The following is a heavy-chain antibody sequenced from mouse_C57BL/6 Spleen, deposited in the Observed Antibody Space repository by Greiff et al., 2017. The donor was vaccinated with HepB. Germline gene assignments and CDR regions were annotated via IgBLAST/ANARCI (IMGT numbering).Heavy chain of an antibody. V-gene: IGHV1-82*01. CDR1: GYAFSSSW. CDR2: IYPGDGDT. D-gene: IGHD1-1*01. CDR3: ANYGSSLYAMDY. J-gene: IGHJ4*01. Sequence: QVQLKESGPELVKPGASVKISCKASGYAFSSSWMNWVKQRPGKGLEWIGRIYPGDGDTNYNGKFKGKATLTADKSSSTAYMQLSSLTSEDSAVYFCANYGSSLYAMDYWGQGTSVTVSS.